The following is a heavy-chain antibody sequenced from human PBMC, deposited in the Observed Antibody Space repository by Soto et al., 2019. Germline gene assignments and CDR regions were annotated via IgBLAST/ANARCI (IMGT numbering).Heavy chain of an antibody. D-gene: IGHD2-21*02. V-gene: IGHV4-31*03. CDR3: ARDLRLDS. J-gene: IGHJ4*02. CDR1: GGSIGSGGYY. CDR2: IYYTGTT. Sequence: SETLSLTCTVSGGSIGSGGYYWNWIRQHPGKGLEWIAYIYYTGTTYYNPSLKSRVTISIDRSNNQFSLMLSSVTAADTAVYYCARDLRLDSWGPGTLVTVSS.